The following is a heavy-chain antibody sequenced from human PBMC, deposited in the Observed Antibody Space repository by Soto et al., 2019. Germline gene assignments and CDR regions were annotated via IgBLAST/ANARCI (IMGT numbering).Heavy chain of an antibody. CDR2: IIPIFGTA. J-gene: IGHJ6*02. CDR1: GGTFSSYA. Sequence: SVKVSCKASGGTFSSYAISWVRQAPGQGLEWMGAIIPIFGTANYAQKFKGRVTITADKSTSTAYMELSSLRSEDTAVYYCAIHVGKQQLVLVGLYYYYGMDVWGQGTTVT. V-gene: IGHV1-69*06. D-gene: IGHD6-13*01. CDR3: AIHVGKQQLVLVGLYYYYGMDV.